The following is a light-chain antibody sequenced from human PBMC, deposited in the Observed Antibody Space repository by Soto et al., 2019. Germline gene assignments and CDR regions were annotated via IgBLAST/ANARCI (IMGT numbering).Light chain of an antibody. V-gene: IGKV1-39*01. J-gene: IGKJ1*01. CDR1: QSITNY. CDR2: AAS. Sequence: DIQMTQSPSSLSASVGDRVTITCRASQSITNYLNWYQQKPGQAPNLLIYAASSLQSGVPSRFSGSGSGTDFTLTISSLQPEDFATYYCQQSYITPWTFGQGTKVGIK. CDR3: QQSYITPWT.